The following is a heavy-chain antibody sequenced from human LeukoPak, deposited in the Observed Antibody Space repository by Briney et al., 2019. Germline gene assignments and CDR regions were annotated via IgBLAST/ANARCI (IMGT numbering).Heavy chain of an antibody. CDR2: IIPTFGTA. CDR3: ARATTLKWEAYYFDY. CDR1: GGTFSSYA. D-gene: IGHD4-11*01. J-gene: IGHJ4*02. Sequence: SVKVSCKASGGTFSSYAISWVRQAPGQGLEWMGRIIPTFGTANYAQKFQGRVTITTDESTSTAYMELSSLRSEDTAVYYCARATTLKWEAYYFDYWGQGTLVTVSS. V-gene: IGHV1-69*05.